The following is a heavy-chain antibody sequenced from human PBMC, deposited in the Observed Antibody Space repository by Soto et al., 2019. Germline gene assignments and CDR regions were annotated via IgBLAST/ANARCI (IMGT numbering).Heavy chain of an antibody. D-gene: IGHD1-26*01. CDR2: ISYDGSNK. J-gene: IGHJ4*02. CDR3: AKDHGAGY. V-gene: IGHV3-30*18. CDR1: GFTFSSYG. Sequence: QVQLVESGGGVVQPGRSLRLSCAASGFTFSSYGMHWVRQAPGKGLEWVAVISYDGSNKYYADSVKGRFTISRDNSKNTLYLQMNSLRAEDTAVYYCAKDHGAGYWGQGTLVTVSS.